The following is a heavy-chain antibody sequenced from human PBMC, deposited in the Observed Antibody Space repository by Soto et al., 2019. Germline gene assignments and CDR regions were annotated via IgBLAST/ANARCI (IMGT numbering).Heavy chain of an antibody. V-gene: IGHV3-11*01. CDR1: GFTFSDYF. J-gene: IGHJ4*02. CDR3: ASDCGRCSSGFDS. CDR2: ISSSGTTI. Sequence: GGSLRLSCAASGFTFSDYFMTWIRQAPGKGLEWVSYISSSGTTIFYADSVQGRFTISRDNAKKSLYLEINSLRAEDTAVYYCASDCGRCSSGFDSWGQGPLVTVFS. D-gene: IGHD2-15*01.